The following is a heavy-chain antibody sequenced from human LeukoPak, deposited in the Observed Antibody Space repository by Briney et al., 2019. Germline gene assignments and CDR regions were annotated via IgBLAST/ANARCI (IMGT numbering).Heavy chain of an antibody. CDR3: ARSPPLAGRIAVAKTWFDY. J-gene: IGHJ4*02. Sequence: GGSLRLSCAASGFTFSSYSMNWVRQAPGKGREWVSSISSSSSYIYYADSVKGRFTISRDNAKNSLYLQMNSLRAEDTAVYYCARSPPLAGRIAVAKTWFDYWGQGTLVTVSS. V-gene: IGHV3-21*01. CDR1: GFTFSSYS. D-gene: IGHD6-19*01. CDR2: ISSSSSYI.